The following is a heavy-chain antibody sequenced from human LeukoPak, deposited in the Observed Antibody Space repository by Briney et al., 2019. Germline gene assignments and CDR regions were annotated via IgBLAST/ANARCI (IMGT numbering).Heavy chain of an antibody. Sequence: PGGSLRLSCAASGFTFSSYSMNWVRQAPGKGLEWVSYISSSSSTIYYADSVKGRFTISRDDAKNLLYLDMNSLRAEDTAVYYCVRGHTAVTRHFDFWGQGTLVTVSS. CDR3: VRGHTAVTRHFDF. J-gene: IGHJ4*02. CDR2: ISSSSSTI. V-gene: IGHV3-48*04. CDR1: GFTFSSYS. D-gene: IGHD4-17*01.